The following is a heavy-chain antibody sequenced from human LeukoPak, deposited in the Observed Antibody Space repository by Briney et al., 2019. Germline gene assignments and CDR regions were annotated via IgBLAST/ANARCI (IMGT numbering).Heavy chain of an antibody. CDR3: ARSRGATLNYFDY. J-gene: IGHJ4*02. CDR2: IIPIFGTA. CDR1: GGTFSSYA. D-gene: IGHD5-12*01. Sequence: SVKVSCKASGGTFSSYAISWVRQAPGQGLGWMGGIIPIFGTANYAQKFQGRVTITADESTSTAYMELSSLRSEDTAVYYCARSRGATLNYFDYWGQGTLVTVSS. V-gene: IGHV1-69*13.